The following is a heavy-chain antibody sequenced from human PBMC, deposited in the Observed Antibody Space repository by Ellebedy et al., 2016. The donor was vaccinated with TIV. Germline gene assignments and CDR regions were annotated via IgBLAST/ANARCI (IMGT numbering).Heavy chain of an antibody. V-gene: IGHV1-69*13. Sequence: ASVKVSXXASGGTFSSYAISWVRQAPGQGLEWMGGITPIFGTANYAQKFQGRVTITADESTSTAYMELSSLRSEDTAVYYCASTWSGLWGYYYGMDVWGQGTTVTVSS. CDR3: ASTWSGLWGYYYGMDV. CDR1: GGTFSSYA. D-gene: IGHD2-21*01. J-gene: IGHJ6*02. CDR2: ITPIFGTA.